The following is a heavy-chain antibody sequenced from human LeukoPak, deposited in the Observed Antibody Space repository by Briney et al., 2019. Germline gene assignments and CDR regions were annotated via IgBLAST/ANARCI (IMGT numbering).Heavy chain of an antibody. V-gene: IGHV5-51*01. D-gene: IGHD6-13*01. Sequence: GESLKISCKGAGYSLTSYWIGWVRQMPGKGLEWMGIIYPGDSDTRYSPSFQGQVTISADKSISTAYLQWSSLKASDTAMYYCARMEGAAAGPLDYWGQGTLVTVSS. J-gene: IGHJ4*02. CDR3: ARMEGAAAGPLDY. CDR2: IYPGDSDT. CDR1: GYSLTSYW.